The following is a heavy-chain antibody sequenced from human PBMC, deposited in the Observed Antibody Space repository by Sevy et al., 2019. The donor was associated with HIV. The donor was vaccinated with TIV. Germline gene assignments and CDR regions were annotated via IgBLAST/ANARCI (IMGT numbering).Heavy chain of an antibody. CDR1: GGSISSGGYY. CDR2: IYYSGST. CDR3: AREELGDFWSGYYGGYFDL. J-gene: IGHJ2*01. V-gene: IGHV4-31*03. Sequence: SETLSLTCTVSGGSISSGGYYWSWIRQHPGKGLEWIGYIYYSGSTYYNPSLKSRLTMLVDTSKNQYSLKPSSVTAADTAVYYCAREELGDFWSGYYGGYFDLWGRGTLVTVSS. D-gene: IGHD3-3*01.